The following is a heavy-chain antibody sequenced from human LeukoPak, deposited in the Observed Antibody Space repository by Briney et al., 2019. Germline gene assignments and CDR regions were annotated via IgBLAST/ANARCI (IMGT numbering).Heavy chain of an antibody. D-gene: IGHD3-10*01. V-gene: IGHV4-59*01. J-gene: IGHJ5*02. CDR2: IYYSGST. CDR1: GGSISSYY. CDR3: ARVFQLRFGVSLFDP. Sequence: KPSETLSLTCTVSGGSISSYYWSWIRQPPGKGLEWIGYIYYSGSTNYNPSLKSRVTISVDTSKNQFSLKLSSVTAADTAVYYCARVFQLRFGVSLFDPWGQGTLVTVSS.